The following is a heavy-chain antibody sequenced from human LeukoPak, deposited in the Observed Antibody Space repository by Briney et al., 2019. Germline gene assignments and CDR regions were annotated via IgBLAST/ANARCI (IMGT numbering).Heavy chain of an antibody. CDR1: GGTFSSYA. Sequence: SVKVSCKASGGTFSSYAISWVRQAPGQGLEWMGGIIPIFGTANYAQKFQGRVTITADESTSTAYMELSSLRSEDTAVYYCARDTYDRDAFDIWGQGTMVTVS. V-gene: IGHV1-69*13. CDR3: ARDTYDRDAFDI. J-gene: IGHJ3*02. D-gene: IGHD1-1*01. CDR2: IIPIFGTA.